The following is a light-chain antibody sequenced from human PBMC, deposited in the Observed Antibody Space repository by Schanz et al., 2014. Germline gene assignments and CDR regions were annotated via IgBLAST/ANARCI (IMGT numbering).Light chain of an antibody. V-gene: IGLV2-23*02. CDR2: DVT. CDR3: CSFAGSSAPLI. CDR1: SSDVGNYNY. Sequence: QSVLTQPPSVSAAAGQKVTISCTGTSSDVGNYNYVSWYRHHPGKAPKLIIFDVTSRPSGVSDRFSGSKSGKTASLTISGLQTEDEADYYCCSFAGSSAPLIFGTGTKLTVL. J-gene: IGLJ1*01.